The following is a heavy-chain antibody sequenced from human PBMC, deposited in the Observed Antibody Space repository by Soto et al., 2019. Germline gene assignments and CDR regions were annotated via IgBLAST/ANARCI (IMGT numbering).Heavy chain of an antibody. D-gene: IGHD4-17*01. CDR1: GGSVSSYY. Sequence: SETLSLTCTVSGGSVSSYYWSWIRQSPGKGLEWIGYIYYSGSTKYKPSLKSRVTISVDTSKNQFSLKVSSATAADTAVYYCARHSNRKYGLYYFDYGGRGALVTVSS. J-gene: IGHJ4*02. V-gene: IGHV4-59*08. CDR3: ARHSNRKYGLYYFDY. CDR2: IYYSGST.